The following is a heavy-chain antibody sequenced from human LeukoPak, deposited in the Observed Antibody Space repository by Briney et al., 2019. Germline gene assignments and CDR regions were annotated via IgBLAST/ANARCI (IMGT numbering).Heavy chain of an antibody. Sequence: GGSLRLSCAASGPTVSSNYLSWVRQAPGRGLDWVSVIYGSGSTDYADSVKGRFIMSRDTSKDTVYLQMNSLRAEDTAVYYCASRTYYDRSGPNWYFDLWGRGTLVPVSS. D-gene: IGHD3-22*01. CDR2: IYGSGST. J-gene: IGHJ2*01. CDR1: GPTVSSNY. CDR3: ASRTYYDRSGPNWYFDL. V-gene: IGHV3-66*01.